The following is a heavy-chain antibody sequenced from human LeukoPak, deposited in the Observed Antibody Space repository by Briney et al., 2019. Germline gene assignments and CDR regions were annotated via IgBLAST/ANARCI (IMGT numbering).Heavy chain of an antibody. V-gene: IGHV3-48*03. CDR1: GFTFSSYE. CDR2: ISSSGSTI. CDR3: ARDRVYCGSTSCYAYYFDY. D-gene: IGHD2-2*01. J-gene: IGHJ4*02. Sequence: PGGSLRLSCAASGFTFSSYEMNWVRQAPGKGLEWVSYISSSGSTIYYADSVKGRFTISRDNAKNTLYLQMNSPRAEDTAVYYCARDRVYCGSTSCYAYYFDYWGQGTLVTVSS.